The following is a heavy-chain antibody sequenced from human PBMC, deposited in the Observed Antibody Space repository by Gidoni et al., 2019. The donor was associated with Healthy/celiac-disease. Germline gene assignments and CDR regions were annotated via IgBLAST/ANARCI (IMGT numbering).Heavy chain of an antibody. CDR1: GFPFSSYA. Sequence: EVQLLESGGGLVQPGGSLRLSCAASGFPFSSYAMSWVRQAPGKGLEWVSAISGSGGSTYYADSVKGRFTISRDNSKNTLYLQMNSLRAEDTAVYYCAKDRLELRRGGWFDPWGQGTLVTVSS. CDR2: ISGSGGST. J-gene: IGHJ5*02. CDR3: AKDRLELRRGGWFDP. D-gene: IGHD1-7*01. V-gene: IGHV3-23*01.